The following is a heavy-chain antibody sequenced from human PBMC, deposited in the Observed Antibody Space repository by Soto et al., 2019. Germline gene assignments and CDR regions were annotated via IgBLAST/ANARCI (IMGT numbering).Heavy chain of an antibody. CDR2: INPATGAA. Sequence: QLHLVQSGAVVKKPGASLTVSCSASGYPVTAYYMHWVRQAPGRGLEWMGGINPATGAAKYTQTFKGRVTMTRDTSTSTVFMELSGLTSEDTAVFYCARGGGVGVAGSAAFDMWGQGTLVTVSS. D-gene: IGHD3-3*01. V-gene: IGHV1-2*02. CDR3: ARGGGVGVAGSAAFDM. CDR1: GYPVTAYY. J-gene: IGHJ3*02.